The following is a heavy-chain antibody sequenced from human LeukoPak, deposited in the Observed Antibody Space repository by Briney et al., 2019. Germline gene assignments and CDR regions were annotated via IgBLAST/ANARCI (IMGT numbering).Heavy chain of an antibody. J-gene: IGHJ3*02. V-gene: IGHV3-23*01. CDR3: ARATGWAFDI. D-gene: IGHD1-14*01. CDR1: GFTFSSYG. Sequence: GGSLRLSCAASGFTFSSYGMSWVRQAPGKGLEWVSAISGSGGSTYYADSVKGWFTISRDNSKNTLYLQMNSLRAEDTAVYYCARATGWAFDIWGQGTMVTVSS. CDR2: ISGSGGST.